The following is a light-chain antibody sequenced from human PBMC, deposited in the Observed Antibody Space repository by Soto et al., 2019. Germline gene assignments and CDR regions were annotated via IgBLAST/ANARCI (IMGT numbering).Light chain of an antibody. CDR1: SSNIGAGYD. V-gene: IGLV1-40*01. CDR3: QSYDSSLSGSVV. CDR2: GDT. J-gene: IGLJ2*01. Sequence: QAVVTQPPSVSGAPGQRVTISCTGSSSNIGAGYDVHWYQQLPGTAPKLLIYGDTNRPSGVPDRFSGSKSDTSASLAITKLQAEDEADYYCQSYDSSLSGSVVFGGGTKLTVL.